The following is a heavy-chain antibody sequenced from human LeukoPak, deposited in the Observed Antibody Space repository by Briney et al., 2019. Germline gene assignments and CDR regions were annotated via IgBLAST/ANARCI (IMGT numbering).Heavy chain of an antibody. Sequence: GGSLRLSCAASGFTFSDHYMDWVRQAPGKGLEWVGRTRNKANSYTTEYAASVKGRFTISRDDSKNSLYLQMNSLKTEDTAVYYCAKDQTTVTTLTNPPGDYWGQGTLVTVSS. D-gene: IGHD4-17*01. CDR2: TRNKANSYTT. J-gene: IGHJ4*02. V-gene: IGHV3-72*01. CDR3: AKDQTTVTTLTNPPGDY. CDR1: GFTFSDHY.